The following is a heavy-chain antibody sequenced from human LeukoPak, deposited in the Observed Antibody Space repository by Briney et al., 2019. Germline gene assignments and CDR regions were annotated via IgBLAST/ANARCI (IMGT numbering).Heavy chain of an antibody. CDR3: ARGIYYYGSGSYYNVPFDY. D-gene: IGHD3-10*01. V-gene: IGHV1-3*01. J-gene: IGHJ4*02. Sequence: GAVEVSFKASGYTFTSYAMHWVRPAPGQRVEWMGWINAGNGNTKYSQKFQGRVTITRDTSASTAYMELSSLRSEDTAVYYCARGIYYYGSGSYYNVPFDYWGQGTLVTVSS. CDR2: INAGNGNT. CDR1: GYTFTSYA.